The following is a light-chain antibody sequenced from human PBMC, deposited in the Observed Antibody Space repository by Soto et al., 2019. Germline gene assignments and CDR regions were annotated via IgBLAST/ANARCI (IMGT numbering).Light chain of an antibody. Sequence: EIVLTQSPGTLSLSPGERATLSCRASQSVRTNYLAWYQQEPGQAPRLLIYGASSSATGIPDRFSGSGSGTDFTLTISRLEPEEFVVYYCQQYGSSPTFGQGTKVEIK. CDR2: GAS. V-gene: IGKV3-20*01. CDR1: QSVRTNY. J-gene: IGKJ1*01. CDR3: QQYGSSPT.